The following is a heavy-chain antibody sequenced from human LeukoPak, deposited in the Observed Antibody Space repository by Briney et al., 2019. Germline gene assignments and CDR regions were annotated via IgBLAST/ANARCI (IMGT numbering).Heavy chain of an antibody. CDR2: IYYSGST. CDR1: GGSISSGGYY. Sequence: SETLSLTCTVSGGSISSGGYYWSWIRQHPGKGLEWIGYIYYSGSTYYNPSLKSRVTISVDTSKNQFSLKLSSVTAADTAVYYCARKLGGVTAIPHFDYWGQGTLVTVSS. D-gene: IGHD2-21*02. CDR3: ARKLGGVTAIPHFDY. J-gene: IGHJ4*02. V-gene: IGHV4-31*03.